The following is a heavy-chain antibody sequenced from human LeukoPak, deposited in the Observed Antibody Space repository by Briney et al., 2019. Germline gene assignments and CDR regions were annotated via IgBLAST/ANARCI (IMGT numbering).Heavy chain of an antibody. Sequence: ASVKVSCKASGHTFTNYGITWVRQAPGQGLEWMGRINPRDGETSFAQKFQGRVSMTRDTSVSSAYMELSGLRSDDTAVYYCARDWGVSARPGYMDVWGKGTTVTVSS. CDR3: ARDWGVSARPGYMDV. CDR1: GHTFTNYG. CDR2: INPRDGET. J-gene: IGHJ6*03. V-gene: IGHV1-18*01. D-gene: IGHD6-6*01.